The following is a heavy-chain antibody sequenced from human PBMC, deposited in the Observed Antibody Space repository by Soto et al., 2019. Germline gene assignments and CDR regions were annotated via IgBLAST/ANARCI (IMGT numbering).Heavy chain of an antibody. CDR2: IYYSGST. J-gene: IGHJ2*01. Sequence: QVQLQESGPGLVKPSETLSLTCTVSGGSISSYYWSWIRQPPGKGLEWIGYIYYSGSTNYNPSLRRLVTISVDTSKNQFPLKLSPVTAADTAVYYCARFNWYFDLRGRGTLVTVSS. CDR3: ARFNWYFDL. CDR1: GGSISSYY. V-gene: IGHV4-59*08.